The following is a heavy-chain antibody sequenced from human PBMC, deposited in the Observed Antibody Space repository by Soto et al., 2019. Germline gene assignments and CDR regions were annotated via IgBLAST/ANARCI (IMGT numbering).Heavy chain of an antibody. D-gene: IGHD6-13*01. CDR2: IHYSGST. Sequence: SETLSLTCTVSGGSISSRSYYWGWIRQPPGKGLEWIGSIHYSGSTYYNRSLKSRVTISVDTSKNQFSLKLGSVTAADTAVYYCASSHAGAHITAAVHWGQGTLVTVSS. J-gene: IGHJ4*02. CDR1: GGSISSRSYY. CDR3: ASSHAGAHITAAVH. V-gene: IGHV4-39*01.